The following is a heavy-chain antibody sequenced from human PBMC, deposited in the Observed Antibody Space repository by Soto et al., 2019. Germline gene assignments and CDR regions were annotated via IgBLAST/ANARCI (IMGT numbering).Heavy chain of an antibody. D-gene: IGHD1-26*01. CDR1: GGTFSSYT. CDR2: IIPILGIA. V-gene: IGHV1-69*02. J-gene: IGHJ5*02. CDR3: AACGVIRRSWFDP. Sequence: QVQLVQSGAEVKKPGSSVKVSCKASGGTFSSYTISWVRQAPGQGLEWMGRIIPILGIANYAQKFQGRVTITEDKSTSTAYMELSSLRSEDTAVYYCAACGVIRRSWFDPWGQGTLVTVSS.